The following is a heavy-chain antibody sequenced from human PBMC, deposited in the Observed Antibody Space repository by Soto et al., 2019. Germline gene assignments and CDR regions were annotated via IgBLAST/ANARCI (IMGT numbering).Heavy chain of an antibody. V-gene: IGHV3-23*01. CDR2: ISGSGGST. D-gene: IGHD3-16*01. Sequence: GGSLRLSCAASGFTFSSYAMSWVRQAPGKGLEWVSAISGSGGSTYYADSVKGRFTISRDNSKNTLYLQMNSLRAEDTAVYYCAKNSRTYDYIWGRRDYYFDYWGQGTLVTVSS. CDR1: GFTFSSYA. J-gene: IGHJ4*02. CDR3: AKNSRTYDYIWGRRDYYFDY.